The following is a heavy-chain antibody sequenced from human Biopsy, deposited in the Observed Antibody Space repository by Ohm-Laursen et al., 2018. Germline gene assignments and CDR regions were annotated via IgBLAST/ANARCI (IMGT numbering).Heavy chain of an antibody. V-gene: IGHV3-30*03. D-gene: IGHD3-22*01. CDR1: GFSFSSYG. CDR3: ARDWQGRAHYYDSSGYDY. J-gene: IGHJ4*02. CDR2: ISVDGRNK. Sequence: SLRLSCAASGFSFSSYGMHWVRQAPGKGLEWVAVISVDGRNKYYVDSAKGRFTISRDNAKNSLYLQMNSLRAEDTAVYYCARDWQGRAHYYDSSGYDYWGQGTLVTVSS.